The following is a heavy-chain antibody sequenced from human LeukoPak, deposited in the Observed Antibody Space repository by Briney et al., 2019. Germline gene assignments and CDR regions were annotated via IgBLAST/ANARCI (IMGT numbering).Heavy chain of an antibody. Sequence: SETLSLTCAVSGVSISSGGYSWSWIRQPPGKGVEWIGYIYHSGSTYYNPSLKSRVTISVDRSKNQFSLKLSSVTAADTAVYYCARRGYSYGYDYWGQGTLVTVSS. V-gene: IGHV4-30-2*01. CDR3: ARRGYSYGYDY. CDR1: GVSISSGGYS. D-gene: IGHD5-18*01. J-gene: IGHJ4*02. CDR2: IYHSGST.